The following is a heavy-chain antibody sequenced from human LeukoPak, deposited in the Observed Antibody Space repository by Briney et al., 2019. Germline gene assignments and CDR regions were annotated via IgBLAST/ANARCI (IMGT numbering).Heavy chain of an antibody. J-gene: IGHJ6*03. D-gene: IGHD2-2*02. CDR3: ARLYCSSTSCYRGRYYYYYMDV. Sequence: SETLSLTCAVYGGSFSGYYWSWIRQPPGKGLEWIGDINHSGSTNYNPSLKSRVTISVDTSKNQFSLKLSSVTAADTAVYYCARLYCSSTSCYRGRYYYYYMDVWGKGTTVTVSS. CDR2: INHSGST. V-gene: IGHV4-34*01. CDR1: GGSFSGYY.